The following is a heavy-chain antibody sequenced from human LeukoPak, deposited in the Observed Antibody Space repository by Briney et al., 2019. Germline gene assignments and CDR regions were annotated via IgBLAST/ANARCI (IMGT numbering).Heavy chain of an antibody. CDR1: GFTFSSYS. D-gene: IGHD1-26*01. V-gene: IGHV3-48*01. J-gene: IGHJ4*02. Sequence: GGSLRLSCAASGFTFSSYSMNWVRQAPGKGLEWVSYISSSSSTIYYADSVKGRFTISRDNAKNSLYLQMNSLRAEDTALYYCAKAPGVVGAHFDYWGQGTLVTVSS. CDR2: ISSSSSTI. CDR3: AKAPGVVGAHFDY.